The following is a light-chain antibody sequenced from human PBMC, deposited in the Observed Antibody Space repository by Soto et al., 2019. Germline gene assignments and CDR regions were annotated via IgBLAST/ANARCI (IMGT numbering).Light chain of an antibody. Sequence: DIQMTQSPSSLSASVGDRVTITCRASQSVSNYVNWYQQKPGKAPKLLVYAASSLQGGVPSRFSGSGSGTDFTMIISSLQPEDFAPYYCQQSDSTPFTFGPGTKVDIK. CDR3: QQSDSTPFT. V-gene: IGKV1-39*01. CDR2: AAS. CDR1: QSVSNY. J-gene: IGKJ3*01.